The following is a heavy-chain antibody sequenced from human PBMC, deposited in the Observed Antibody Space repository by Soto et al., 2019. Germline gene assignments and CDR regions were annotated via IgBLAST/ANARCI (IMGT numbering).Heavy chain of an antibody. J-gene: IGHJ4*02. CDR1: GGSISSYY. CDR2: IYYSGST. CDR3: ARDLKDHDFWSGYFGY. Sequence: PSETLSLTYTVSGGSISSYYWSWIRQPPGKGLEWIWYIYYSGSTNYNPSLKSRVTISVDTSKNQFSLKLSSVTAADTAVYYCARDLKDHDFWSGYFGYGGQGTLVPVSS. V-gene: IGHV4-59*01. D-gene: IGHD3-3*01.